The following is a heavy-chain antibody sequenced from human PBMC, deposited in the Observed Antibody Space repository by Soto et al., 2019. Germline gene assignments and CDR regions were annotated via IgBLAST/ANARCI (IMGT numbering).Heavy chain of an antibody. D-gene: IGHD6-13*01. Sequence: EVQLVESGGGLVQPGRSLRLSCAASGFTFDDYAMHWVRQAPGKGLEWVSGISWNSGSIGYADSVKGRFTISRDNAKNSLYLRMNSLRAEDTALYYCAKGRAAAGTDFDYWGQGTLVTVSS. J-gene: IGHJ4*02. V-gene: IGHV3-9*01. CDR3: AKGRAAAGTDFDY. CDR1: GFTFDDYA. CDR2: ISWNSGSI.